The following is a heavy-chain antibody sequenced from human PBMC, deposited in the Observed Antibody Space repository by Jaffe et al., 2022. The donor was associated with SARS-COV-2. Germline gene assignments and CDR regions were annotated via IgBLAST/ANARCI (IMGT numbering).Heavy chain of an antibody. V-gene: IGHV4-34*01. CDR1: GGSFSGYY. CDR3: ARGRGSSWYRKPFDY. D-gene: IGHD6-13*01. J-gene: IGHJ4*02. CDR2: INHSGST. Sequence: QVQLQQWGAGLLKPSETLSLTCAVYGGSFSGYYWSWIRQPPGKGLEWIGEINHSGSTNYNPSLKSRVTISVDTSKNQFSLKLSSVTAADTAVYYCARGRGSSWYRKPFDYWGQGTLVTVSS.